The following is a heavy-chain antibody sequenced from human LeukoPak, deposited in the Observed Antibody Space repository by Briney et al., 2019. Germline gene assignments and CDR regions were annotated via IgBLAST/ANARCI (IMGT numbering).Heavy chain of an antibody. CDR2: IYHSGST. V-gene: IGHV4-39*07. J-gene: IGHJ4*02. D-gene: IGHD2-21*02. CDR1: GGSISSSSYY. CDR3: ARARGVPVVTAIPYYFDY. Sequence: SETLSLTCTVSGGSISSSSYYWGWIRQPPGKGLEWIGHIYHSGSTNYNPSLKSRVTISVDKSENQFSLKLSSVTAADTAVYYCARARGVPVVTAIPYYFDYWGQGTLVTVSS.